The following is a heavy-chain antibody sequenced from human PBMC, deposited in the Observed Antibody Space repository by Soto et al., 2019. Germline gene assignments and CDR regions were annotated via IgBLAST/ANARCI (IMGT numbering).Heavy chain of an antibody. CDR3: AKEEYSSTFFVSYYYYGMDV. J-gene: IGHJ6*02. D-gene: IGHD6-6*01. CDR1: GYTFTSYA. CDR2: INAGNGNT. Sequence: ASVKASCKASGYTFTSYAMHWVRQAPGQRLEWMGWINAGNGNTKYSQKFQGRVTITRDTSASTAYMELSSLRSEDTAVYYCAKEEYSSTFFVSYYYYGMDVWGQGTTVTVSS. V-gene: IGHV1-3*01.